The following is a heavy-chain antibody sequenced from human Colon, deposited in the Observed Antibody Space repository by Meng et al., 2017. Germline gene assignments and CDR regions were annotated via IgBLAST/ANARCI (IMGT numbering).Heavy chain of an antibody. J-gene: IGHJ4*02. CDR3: ARVRRSGDDFDY. CDR2: IYYSGST. CDR1: GGSISTGGYY. D-gene: IGHD1-26*01. V-gene: IGHV4-31*01. Sequence: HAQLTHAGQGTVKLSPPLSLTCTVSGGSISTGGYYWSWIRQLPGKGLEWIGYIYYSGSTYYNPSLRSLVSISVDTSKNQFSLRLTSVTAADTAVYYCARVRRSGDDFDYWGQGTLVTVSS.